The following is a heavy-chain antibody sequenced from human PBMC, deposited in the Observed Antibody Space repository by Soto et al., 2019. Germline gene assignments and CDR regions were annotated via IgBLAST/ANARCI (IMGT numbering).Heavy chain of an antibody. V-gene: IGHV4-31*03. CDR3: AGVPWTYQRYFYYYGLDV. D-gene: IGHD2-2*01. J-gene: IGHJ6*02. CDR1: GGPIRSDGHY. CDR2: IYHSGTT. Sequence: KPSETLSLTCTVSGGPIRSDGHYWTWIRQHPGKGLEWIGHIYHSGTTQYKPSLRSRINISIDTSKSQFSLRLSSVTAADTAVYYCAGVPWTYQRYFYYYGLDVWGQGTTVTVSS.